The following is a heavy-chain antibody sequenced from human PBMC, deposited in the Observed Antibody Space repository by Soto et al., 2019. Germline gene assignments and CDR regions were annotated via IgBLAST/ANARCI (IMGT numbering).Heavy chain of an antibody. CDR3: ARCDYGDYEDYHSYGIDV. D-gene: IGHD4-17*01. V-gene: IGHV3-30-3*01. CDR1: GFTFSSYA. J-gene: IGHJ6*02. CDR2: ISYDGSNK. Sequence: VQLVESGGGVVQPERSLRLSCAASGFTFSSYAMHWVRQAPGKGLEWVAVISYDGSNKYYADSVKGRFTISRDNSKNTLYLKMNSLRAEAPAVYYWARCDYGDYEDYHSYGIDVWGQGTTVTVSS.